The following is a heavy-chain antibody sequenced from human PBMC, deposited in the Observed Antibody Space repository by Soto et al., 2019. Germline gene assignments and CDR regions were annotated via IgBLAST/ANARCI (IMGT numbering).Heavy chain of an antibody. Sequence: SGGSLRLSCAASGFSFSTYAMSWVRQAPGKGLEWVSVISGSGGSTYYADSVKGRFTISRDNSKNTLYLQLNSLRAEDTAVYYCAKDEDVDTAMIFVSWGQGTVVTVSS. D-gene: IGHD5-18*01. CDR3: AKDEDVDTAMIFVS. CDR2: ISGSGGST. V-gene: IGHV3-23*01. J-gene: IGHJ4*02. CDR1: GFSFSTYA.